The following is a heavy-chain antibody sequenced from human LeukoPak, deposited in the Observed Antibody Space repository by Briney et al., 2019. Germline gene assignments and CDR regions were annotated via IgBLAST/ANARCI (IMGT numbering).Heavy chain of an antibody. CDR2: ICYSGST. Sequence: PSETLSLTCAVYGGSFSGYYWSWIRQPPGKGLEYIGSICYSGSTNYNPSLKSRPTISVDTSKNQFSLKLRSVTAADTAVYYCARSGYYSGGAFDIWGQGAMVTVSS. D-gene: IGHD3-22*01. CDR1: GGSFSGYY. V-gene: IGHV4-59*01. CDR3: ARSGYYSGGAFDI. J-gene: IGHJ3*02.